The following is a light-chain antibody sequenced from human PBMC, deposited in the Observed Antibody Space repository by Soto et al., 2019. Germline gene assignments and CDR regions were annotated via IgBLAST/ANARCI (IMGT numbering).Light chain of an antibody. J-gene: IGKJ4*01. Sequence: EVVMTQSAATVSVSPGEGVTLSCRASQTISNDLAWYQQKPGQAPRLLIYGASTRATGVPARFSGGGSGTEFTLTISSLQSEDFAFYYCQQNNKWPPVTFGGGTKWIS. CDR3: QQNNKWPPVT. CDR2: GAS. V-gene: IGKV3-15*01. CDR1: QTISND.